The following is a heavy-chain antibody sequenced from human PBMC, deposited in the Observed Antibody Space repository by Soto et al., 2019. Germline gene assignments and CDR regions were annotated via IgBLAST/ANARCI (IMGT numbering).Heavy chain of an antibody. CDR3: ARDDYGIYPY. CDR1: GYTVTDYY. D-gene: IGHD1-26*01. J-gene: IGHJ4*02. V-gene: IGHV1-2*02. Sequence: QVQLVQSGTEVKKPGASVKVSCKASGYTVTDYYIHWVRQAPGQGLEWMGWLDPKNGGTIYAQKFQDRVTMTRDTSISTAYMDLSRLTSDDTALYYCARDDYGIYPYWGQGTLVTVCS. CDR2: LDPKNGGT.